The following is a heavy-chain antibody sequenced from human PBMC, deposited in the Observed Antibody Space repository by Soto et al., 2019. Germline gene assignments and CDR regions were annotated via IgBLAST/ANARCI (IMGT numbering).Heavy chain of an antibody. D-gene: IGHD2-15*01. CDR1: GFTFSSCT. V-gene: IGHV3-21*06. CDR2: ISPSSGHI. J-gene: IGHJ6*02. CDR3: WGCSGGACHKNYGMDV. Sequence: EVHLVESGGGLVKPGGSLRLSCAVSGFTFSSCTMNWVRQAPGKGLEWVSSISPSSGHIYYEDSVKGRFTISRDNARTSLFLQMNRLRGEDTAVYYCWGCSGGACHKNYGMDVWGQGTTVTVSS.